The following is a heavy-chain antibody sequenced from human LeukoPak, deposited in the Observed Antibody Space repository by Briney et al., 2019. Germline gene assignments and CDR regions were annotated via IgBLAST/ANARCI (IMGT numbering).Heavy chain of an antibody. CDR1: GGSISTSSYY. Sequence: SETLSLTCTVSGGSISTSSYYWGWVRQPPGKGLEWIGNIFYSGSTYYSPSLKSRVTISLDTSKNQFSLKLSSVTAADTAVYYCAGSYFDYWGQGTLVTVSS. CDR3: AGSYFDY. CDR2: IFYSGST. J-gene: IGHJ4*02. V-gene: IGHV4-39*07.